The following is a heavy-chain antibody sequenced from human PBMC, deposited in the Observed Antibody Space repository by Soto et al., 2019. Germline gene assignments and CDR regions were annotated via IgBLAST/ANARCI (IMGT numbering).Heavy chain of an antibody. CDR3: ARDRSYYDSSGYYGY. Sequence: WWSLRLSCSASVFTFSSYWMSWLRQAPGKGLEWVANIKQDGSEKYYVDSVKGRFTISRDNAKNSLYLQMNSLRAEDTAVYYCARDRSYYDSSGYYGYWGQGTLVTVSS. D-gene: IGHD3-22*01. CDR2: IKQDGSEK. J-gene: IGHJ4*02. V-gene: IGHV3-7*01. CDR1: VFTFSSYW.